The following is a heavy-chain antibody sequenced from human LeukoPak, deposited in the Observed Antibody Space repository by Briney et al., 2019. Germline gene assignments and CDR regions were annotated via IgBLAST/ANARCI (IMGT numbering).Heavy chain of an antibody. D-gene: IGHD3-10*01. CDR1: GYSFTSYW. CDR3: ARRYYYGSGSYYFDY. CDR2: IYPGDSDT. Sequence: GESLKISGKGSGYSFTSYWIGGVRQMPGKGLEWMGIIYPGDSDTRYSPSCQGQVTISADKSISTAYLQWSSLKASDTAMYYCARRYYYGSGSYYFDYWGQGTLVTVSS. J-gene: IGHJ4*02. V-gene: IGHV5-51*01.